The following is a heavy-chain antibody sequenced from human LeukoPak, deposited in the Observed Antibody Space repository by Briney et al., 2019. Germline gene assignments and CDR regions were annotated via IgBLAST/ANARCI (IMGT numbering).Heavy chain of an antibody. J-gene: IGHJ4*01. CDR2: ISAYNGNT. V-gene: IGHV1-18*01. D-gene: IGHD6-13*01. CDR3: ARTDGDSVTYHFDY. CDR1: GYTFTSYG. Sequence: ASVKVSCKASGYTFTSYGISWVRQAPGQGLEWMGWISAYNGNTNYVQKLQGRVTMTTDTSTSTAYMELRSLRSDDTAVYYCARTDGDSVTYHFDYWGQGTLVTVSS.